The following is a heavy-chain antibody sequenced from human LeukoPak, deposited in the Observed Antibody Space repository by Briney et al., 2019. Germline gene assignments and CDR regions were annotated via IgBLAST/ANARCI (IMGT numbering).Heavy chain of an antibody. CDR1: GGSFSGYY. CDR2: INHSGST. CDR3: ARGGFTTFRYYYDSSGGNFDY. J-gene: IGHJ4*02. D-gene: IGHD3-22*01. V-gene: IGHV4-34*01. Sequence: SETLSLTCAVYGGSFSGYYWSWIRQPPGKGLEWIGEINHSGSTNYNPSLKSRVTISVDTSKNQFSLKLSSVTAADTAVYYCARGGFTTFRYYYDSSGGNFDYWGQGTLVTVSS.